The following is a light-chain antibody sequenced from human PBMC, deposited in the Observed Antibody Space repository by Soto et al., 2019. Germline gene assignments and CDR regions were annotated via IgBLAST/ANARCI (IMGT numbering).Light chain of an antibody. CDR1: QSIGSSY. J-gene: IGKJ4*01. CDR2: DAS. V-gene: IGKV3-11*01. Sequence: IVLTHSPGTLSLSPWERVTLSCWTSQSIGSSYLGWYQQKPGQAPRLLIYDASNRATGIPARFSGSGSGTDFTLTVSNLESEDFAVYYCQQCNNWPLNFGGGTKVDIK. CDR3: QQCNNWPLN.